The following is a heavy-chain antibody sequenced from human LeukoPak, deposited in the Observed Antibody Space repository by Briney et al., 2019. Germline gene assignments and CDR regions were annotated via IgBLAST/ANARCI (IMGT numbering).Heavy chain of an antibody. J-gene: IGHJ4*02. CDR3: VRGFRGGPFDY. CDR2: VIRNGGST. D-gene: IGHD3-10*01. Sequence: PGGSLRLSCAASGFTFDDYGMSWVRQVPGKGLEWVSGVIRNGGSTDYADSVKGRFTISRDNAKNSLYLQMNSLRAEDTALYYCVRGFRGGPFDYWGQGTLVTVSS. CDR1: GFTFDDYG. V-gene: IGHV3-20*04.